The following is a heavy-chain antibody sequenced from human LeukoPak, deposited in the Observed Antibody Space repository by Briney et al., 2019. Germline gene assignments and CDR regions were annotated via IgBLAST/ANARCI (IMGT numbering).Heavy chain of an antibody. D-gene: IGHD6-6*01. CDR2: MNPNSGNT. Sequence: ASVKVSCKASGYTFTSYDINWVRQATGQGLEWMGWMNPNSGNTGYAQKFQGRVTITGNTSISTAYMELNNLRSEDTAVYYCARPLADGSSVPWFDPWGQGTLVTVSS. CDR1: GYTFTSYD. J-gene: IGHJ5*02. V-gene: IGHV1-8*03. CDR3: ARPLADGSSVPWFDP.